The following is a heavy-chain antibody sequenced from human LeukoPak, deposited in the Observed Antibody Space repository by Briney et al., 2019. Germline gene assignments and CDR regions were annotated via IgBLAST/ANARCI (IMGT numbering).Heavy chain of an antibody. CDR2: IYYSGST. Sequence: SETLSLTCTVSGGSISSSSYYWSWIRQPPGKGLEWIGYIYYSGSTNYNPSLKSRVTISVDTSKNQFSLKLSSVTAADTAVYYCARTMVRGVSPYGMDVWGQGTTVTVSS. CDR1: GGSISSSSYY. J-gene: IGHJ6*02. CDR3: ARTMVRGVSPYGMDV. V-gene: IGHV4-61*05. D-gene: IGHD3-10*01.